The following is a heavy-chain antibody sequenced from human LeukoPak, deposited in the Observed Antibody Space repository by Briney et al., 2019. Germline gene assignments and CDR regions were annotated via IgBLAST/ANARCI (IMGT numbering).Heavy chain of an antibody. V-gene: IGHV4-34*01. CDR2: INHSEST. CDR1: GGSFSGYY. Sequence: SETLPLTCAVYGGSFSGYYWSWIRQPPGKGLEWIGEINHSESTYYNPSLKSRVTMSVDTSKNQFSLNLSSVTAADTAVYYCARRFDFVYDYVYYFDSWGQGTLVTVSS. J-gene: IGHJ4*02. CDR3: ARRFDFVYDYVYYFDS. D-gene: IGHD5/OR15-5a*01.